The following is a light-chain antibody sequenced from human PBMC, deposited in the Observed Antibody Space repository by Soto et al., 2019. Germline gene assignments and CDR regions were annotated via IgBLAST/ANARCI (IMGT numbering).Light chain of an antibody. CDR2: GAP. V-gene: IGKV3-15*01. CDR1: QSVSSN. CDR3: QQYNKWPPWT. Sequence: EIVMTQSPATLSVSPGERATLSCRASQSVSSNLAWYQQKPGQAPRLLIYGAPTRATGIPARFSGSGSGTEFTLTISSLQSEDFAVYYCQQYNKWPPWTFGQGTKVDIK. J-gene: IGKJ1*01.